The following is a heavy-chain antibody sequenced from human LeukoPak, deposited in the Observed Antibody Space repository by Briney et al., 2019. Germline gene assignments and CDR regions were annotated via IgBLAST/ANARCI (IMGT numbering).Heavy chain of an antibody. V-gene: IGHV1-46*01. CDR2: INPRGGST. Sequence: ASVKVSFKASGYTFTTYYMHWMRQAPGQGPEWMGIINPRGGSTDYSQKFQGRITMTSDTSTSTVYMELSSLRSDDTAVYYCARETYDYGANWFDPWGQGTLVTVSS. J-gene: IGHJ5*02. CDR3: ARETYDYGANWFDP. CDR1: GYTFTTYY. D-gene: IGHD4-17*01.